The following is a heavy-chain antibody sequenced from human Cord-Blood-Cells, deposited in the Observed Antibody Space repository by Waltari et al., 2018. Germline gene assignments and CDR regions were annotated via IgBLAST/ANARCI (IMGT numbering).Heavy chain of an antibody. D-gene: IGHD4-17*01. CDR2: INHSGST. CDR3: AIVPASTVVTDY. V-gene: IGHV4-34*01. J-gene: IGHJ4*02. CDR1: GGSFSGYY. Sequence: QVQLQQWGAGLLKPSETLSLTCAVSGGSFSGYYWSWIRQPPGKGLEWIGEINHSGSTNYNPTLKSRVTISVDTSKNQCSLKLSSVTAADTAFYYCAIVPASTVVTDYWGQGTLVTVSS.